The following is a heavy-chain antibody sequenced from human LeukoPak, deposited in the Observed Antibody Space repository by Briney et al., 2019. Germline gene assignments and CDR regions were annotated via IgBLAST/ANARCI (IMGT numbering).Heavy chain of an antibody. CDR1: GFIFSSYS. Sequence: PGGSLRLSCAASGFIFSSYSMSWVRQAPGKGLEWVSVITGSGGNTYYADSVKGRFTISKDNSKNTVYLQMSSLRAEDTAVYYCARDITPYYYDSSGYSDWGQGTLVTVSS. CDR3: ARDITPYYYDSSGYSD. D-gene: IGHD3-22*01. CDR2: ITGSGGNT. V-gene: IGHV3-23*01. J-gene: IGHJ4*02.